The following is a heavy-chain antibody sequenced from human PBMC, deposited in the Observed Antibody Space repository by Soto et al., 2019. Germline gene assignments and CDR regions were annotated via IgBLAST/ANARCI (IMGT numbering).Heavy chain of an antibody. D-gene: IGHD2-2*01. CDR1: GYTFTSYG. J-gene: IGHJ4*02. Sequence: ASAKVSCKASGYTFTSYGISWVRQAPGQGLEWMGWISAYNGNTNYAQKLQGRVTMTTDTSTSTAYMELRSLRSDDTAVYYCARRSTSCYAKCGDYWGQGTLVTVSS. V-gene: IGHV1-18*01. CDR3: ARRSTSCYAKCGDY. CDR2: ISAYNGNT.